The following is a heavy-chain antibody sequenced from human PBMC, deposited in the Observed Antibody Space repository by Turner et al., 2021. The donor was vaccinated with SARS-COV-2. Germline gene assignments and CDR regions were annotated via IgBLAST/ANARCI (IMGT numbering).Heavy chain of an antibody. CDR1: GGSTSSSSYY. CDR2: IYYSGST. V-gene: IGHV4-39*01. J-gene: IGHJ6*02. CDR3: ARRLVVQGTDDYSYYYGMDV. D-gene: IGHD3-22*01. Sequence: QLQLQESGPGLVKPSETLFLTCPVPGGSTSSSSYYWGWIRQPPGKGLEWIGKIYYSGSTYYNPSLKSRVTISVDTSKNQFSLKLSSVTATDTAVYYCARRLVVQGTDDYSYYYGMDVWGQGTTVTVSS.